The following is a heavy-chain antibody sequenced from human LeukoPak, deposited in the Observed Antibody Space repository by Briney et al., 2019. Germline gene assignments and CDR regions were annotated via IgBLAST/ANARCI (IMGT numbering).Heavy chain of an antibody. D-gene: IGHD2-2*01. Sequence: SETLSLTCTVSGGFISSYYWSWIRQPPGKGLEWIGYIYYSGSTNYNPSLKSRVTISVDTSKNQFSLKLSSVTAADTAVYYCARSRPPYQPLGYDYWGQGTLVTVSS. V-gene: IGHV4-59*01. CDR3: ARSRPPYQPLGYDY. CDR2: IYYSGST. J-gene: IGHJ4*02. CDR1: GGFISSYY.